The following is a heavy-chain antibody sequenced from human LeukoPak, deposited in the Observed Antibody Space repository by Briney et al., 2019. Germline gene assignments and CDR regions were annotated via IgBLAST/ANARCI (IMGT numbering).Heavy chain of an antibody. V-gene: IGHV1-69*13. CDR3: ARGAYLTGVDY. D-gene: IGHD1-14*01. CDR1: GGTFSSYA. J-gene: IGHJ4*02. CDR2: IIPIFGTA. Sequence: ASVKVTCKASGGTFSSYAISWVRQAPGQGLEWMGGIIPIFGTANYAQKFQGRVTITADESTSTAYMELSSLRSEDTAVYYCARGAYLTGVDYWGQGTLVTVSS.